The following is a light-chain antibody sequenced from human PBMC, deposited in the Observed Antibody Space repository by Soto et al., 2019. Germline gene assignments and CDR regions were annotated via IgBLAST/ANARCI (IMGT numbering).Light chain of an antibody. V-gene: IGLV4-69*01. CDR3: QTWGTGIQV. CDR2: LNSDGSH. CDR1: SGHSRYA. Sequence: QLVLTQSTSASASLGASVKLTCTLSSGHSRYAIAWHQQQPQKGPRYLMNLNSDGSHSKGDGIPDRFSGSSSGAERYLTISSLQSEDEADYYCQTWGTGIQVFGGGTKLTVL. J-gene: IGLJ2*01.